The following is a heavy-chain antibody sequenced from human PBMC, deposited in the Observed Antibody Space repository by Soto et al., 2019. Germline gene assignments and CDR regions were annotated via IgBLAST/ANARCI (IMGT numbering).Heavy chain of an antibody. CDR2: ISSSGSYI. V-gene: IGHV3-21*01. CDR3: ARRLFGDYGAYDI. J-gene: IGHJ3*02. CDR1: GFTFSSYS. Sequence: GGSLRLSCAASGFTFSSYSMNWVRQAPGKGLEWVSSISSSGSYIDYADSVKGRFTISRDYAKNSLYLQMNSLSAGDTAVYYCARRLFGDYGAYDIWGQGTMVTVSS. D-gene: IGHD4-17*01.